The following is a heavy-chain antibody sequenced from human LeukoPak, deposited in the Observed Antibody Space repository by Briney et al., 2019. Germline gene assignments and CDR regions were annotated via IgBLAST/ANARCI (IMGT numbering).Heavy chain of an antibody. D-gene: IGHD4-23*01. CDR1: GFTFPSSF. J-gene: IGHJ3*01. Sequence: SVPVSCKASGFTFPSSFVLWVRQARRHRREWIGWIVVGRGNTNYAQKFQERVTITRDMSTMSVDMELSSLRFEDTAVYYWAAEGRSTVVTFRKGAVDLWGQGTMVTVSS. V-gene: IGHV1-58*01. CDR2: IVVGRGNT. CDR3: AAEGRSTVVTFRKGAVDL.